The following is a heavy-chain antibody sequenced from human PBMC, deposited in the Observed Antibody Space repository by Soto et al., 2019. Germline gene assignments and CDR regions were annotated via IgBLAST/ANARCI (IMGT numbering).Heavy chain of an antibody. D-gene: IGHD2-8*02. CDR2: IIPILTTP. V-gene: IGHV1-69*13. CDR3: ATSVGIAPTGEDGMDV. CDR1: GGTFSIYG. J-gene: IGHJ6*02. Sequence: GASVKVSCKASGGTFSIYGFSWVRQAPGQGPEWTGGIIPILTTPNYAQKFQGRVMIVADESTTTVYMELSSLKFEDTAVYYCATSVGIAPTGEDGMDVWGQGTSVTVSS.